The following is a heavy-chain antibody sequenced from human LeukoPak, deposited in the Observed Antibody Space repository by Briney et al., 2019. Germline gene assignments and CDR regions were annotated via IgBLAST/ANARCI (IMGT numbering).Heavy chain of an antibody. Sequence: SVKVSCKASGGTFSSYAISWVRQAPGQGLEWMGGIIPIFGTANYAQKFQGRVTITADKSTSTAYMELSSLRSEDTAVYYCAEDSSGYYLLELWGQGTLVTVSS. J-gene: IGHJ4*02. V-gene: IGHV1-69*06. CDR3: AEDSSGYYLLEL. D-gene: IGHD3-22*01. CDR2: IIPIFGTA. CDR1: GGTFSSYA.